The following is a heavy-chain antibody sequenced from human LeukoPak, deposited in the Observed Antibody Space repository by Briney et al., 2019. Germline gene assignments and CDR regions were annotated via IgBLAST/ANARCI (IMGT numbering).Heavy chain of an antibody. D-gene: IGHD3-10*01. V-gene: IGHV3-23*01. J-gene: IGHJ5*02. Sequence: PGGSLRLSCAASGFTFSSYAMSWVRQAPGKGLEWVSAISGSGGSTYYADSVKGRFTISRDNSKNTLYLQMNSLRAEDTAVYYCAKDHGLWFGEPTNWFDPWGQGTLVTVSS. CDR3: AKDHGLWFGEPTNWFDP. CDR2: ISGSGGST. CDR1: GFTFSSYA.